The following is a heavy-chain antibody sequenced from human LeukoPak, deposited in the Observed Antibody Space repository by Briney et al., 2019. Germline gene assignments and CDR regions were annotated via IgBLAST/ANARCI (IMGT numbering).Heavy chain of an antibody. CDR2: IYYSGST. CDR1: GGSISSSSYY. V-gene: IGHV4-39*07. Sequence: SETLSLTCTVSGGSISSSSYYWGWIRQPPGKGLEWIGSIYYSGSTYYNPSLKSRVTISVDTSKNQFSLKLSSVTAADTAVYYCARGATRSGALDIWGQGTMVTVSS. D-gene: IGHD1-26*01. CDR3: ARGATRSGALDI. J-gene: IGHJ3*02.